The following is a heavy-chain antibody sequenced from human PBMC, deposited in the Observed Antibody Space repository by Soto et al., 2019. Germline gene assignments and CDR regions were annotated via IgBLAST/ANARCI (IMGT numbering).Heavy chain of an antibody. CDR2: ISWNSGSI. CDR3: AKVDGYNVLGAFDI. D-gene: IGHD3-10*02. Sequence: GGSLRLSCAASGFTFDDYAMHWVRQAPGKCLEWVSGISWNSGSIGYADSVKGRFTISRDNAKNSLYLQMNSLRAEDTALYYCAKVDGYNVLGAFDIWGQGXMVTV. CDR1: GFTFDDYA. V-gene: IGHV3-9*01. J-gene: IGHJ3*02.